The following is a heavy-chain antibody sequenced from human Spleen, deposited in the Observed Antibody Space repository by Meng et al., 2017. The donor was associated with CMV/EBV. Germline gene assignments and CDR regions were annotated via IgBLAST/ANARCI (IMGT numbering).Heavy chain of an antibody. D-gene: IGHD6-6*01. J-gene: IGHJ6*02. CDR3: ARDFYSSSSYYYGMDV. CDR1: GYSFTSYW. Sequence: GGSLRLSCKGSGYSFTSYWIGWVRQMPGKGLEWMGIIYPGDSDTRYSPSFQGQVTISADKSISTAYLQWSSLKASDTAMYYCARDFYSSSSYYYGMDVWGQGTTVTVSS. V-gene: IGHV5-51*01. CDR2: IYPGDSDT.